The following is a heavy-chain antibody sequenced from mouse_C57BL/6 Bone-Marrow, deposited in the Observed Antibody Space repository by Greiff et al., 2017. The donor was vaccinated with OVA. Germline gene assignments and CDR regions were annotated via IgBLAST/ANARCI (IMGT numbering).Heavy chain of an antibody. CDR3: ARQSYDVGYWYFDV. J-gene: IGHJ1*03. Sequence: EVQRVESGGGSVQPGESLKLSCESNEYEFPSHDMSWVRKTPEKRLELVAAINSDGGSTYYPDTMERRFIISRDNTKKTLYLQMSSLRSEDTALYYCARQSYDVGYWYFDVWGTGTTVTVSS. CDR2: INSDGGST. D-gene: IGHD2-12*01. V-gene: IGHV5-2*01. CDR1: EYEFPSHD.